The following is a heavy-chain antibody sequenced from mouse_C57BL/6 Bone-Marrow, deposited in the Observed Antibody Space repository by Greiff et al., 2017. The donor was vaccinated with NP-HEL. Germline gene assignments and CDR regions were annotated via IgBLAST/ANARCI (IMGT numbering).Heavy chain of an antibody. CDR2: IHPNSGST. CDR1: GYTFTSYW. Sequence: VQLQQPGAELVKPGASVKLSCKASGYTFTSYWMHWVKQRPGQGLEWIGMIHPNSGSTNYNEKFKSKATLTVDKSSSTAYMQLSSLTSEDSAVYYCARKTTVVAPYYAMDDWGQGTSVTVSS. V-gene: IGHV1-64*01. D-gene: IGHD1-1*01. J-gene: IGHJ4*01. CDR3: ARKTTVVAPYYAMDD.